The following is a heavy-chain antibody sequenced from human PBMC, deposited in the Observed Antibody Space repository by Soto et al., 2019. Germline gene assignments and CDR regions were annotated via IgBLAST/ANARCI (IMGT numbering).Heavy chain of an antibody. J-gene: IGHJ4*02. CDR3: ARHYIQAGLFDS. CDR2: IFGGGDT. V-gene: IGHV3-66*04. CDR1: GFTVSNSF. Sequence: GGSLRLSCTASGFTVSNSFLRWVRQAPGKGLEWVSAIFGGGDTYYSDSVKGRFTISRDNSRNTMYLQMTSVRAEDTAVYYCARHYIQAGLFDSWGQGTLVTVSS. D-gene: IGHD5-18*01.